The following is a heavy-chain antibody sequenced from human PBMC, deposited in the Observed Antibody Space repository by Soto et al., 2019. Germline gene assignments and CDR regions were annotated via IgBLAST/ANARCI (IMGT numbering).Heavy chain of an antibody. V-gene: IGHV1-3*01. J-gene: IGHJ4*02. CDR3: AGGFGGYFDEPSGY. D-gene: IGHD3-22*01. CDR2: INAGNGHT. CDR1: GYTFTNYA. Sequence: QVQLVQSGAEVKKPGASVKVPCKASGYTFTNYALHWVRQAPGQRLEYMGWINAGNGHTRYSQRFQGRVSFTRDTSATSGYMEMSSLRSEDTAVYYCAGGFGGYFDEPSGYWGQGALVTVSS.